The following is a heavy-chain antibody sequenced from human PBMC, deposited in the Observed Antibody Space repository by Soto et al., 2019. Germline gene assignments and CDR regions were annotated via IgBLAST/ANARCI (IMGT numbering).Heavy chain of an antibody. D-gene: IGHD5-12*01. CDR3: AKGDNLGPKTGYAFDP. CDR2: TYFRSKWYN. Sequence: SQTLSLTFANSGGSVSINTASWNWIRQSPSRGLEWLGRTYFRSKWYNDYAVSVKSRIIINPDTSNNQFSLQLNSVTPEDTAVYFCAKGDNLGPKTGYAFDPWGQGIMVTVSS. J-gene: IGHJ5*02. CDR1: GGSVSINTAS. V-gene: IGHV6-1*01.